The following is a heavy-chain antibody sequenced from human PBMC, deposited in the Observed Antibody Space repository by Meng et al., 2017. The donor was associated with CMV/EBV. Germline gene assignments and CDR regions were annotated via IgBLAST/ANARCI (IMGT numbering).Heavy chain of an antibody. D-gene: IGHD6-13*01. Sequence: GESLKISCAASGFTFSSYWMHWVRQAPGKGLGWVARINSDGSSTSYADSVKGRFTISRDNAKNTLYLQMNSLRAEDTAVYYCARRPGYSSSWSGDAFDIWGQGTMVTVSS. CDR1: GFTFSSYW. CDR3: ARRPGYSSSWSGDAFDI. V-gene: IGHV3-74*01. J-gene: IGHJ3*02. CDR2: INSDGSST.